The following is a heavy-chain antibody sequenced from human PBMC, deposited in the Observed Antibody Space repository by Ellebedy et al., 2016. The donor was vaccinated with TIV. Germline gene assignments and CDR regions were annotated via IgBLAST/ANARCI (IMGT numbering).Heavy chain of an antibody. V-gene: IGHV3-53*05. CDR3: VKDRGGDCYSCGADY. CDR2: IYSIYAGGGT. J-gene: IGHJ4*02. Sequence: GESLKISCAASGFTVSGNYMSWVRQAPGKGLEWVSVIYSIYAGGGTYYADSLKGRFTISRDNSKDTLYLQMNSLRAEDTAVYYCVKDRGGDCYSCGADYWGQGTLVTVSS. CDR1: GFTVSGNY. D-gene: IGHD2-21*02.